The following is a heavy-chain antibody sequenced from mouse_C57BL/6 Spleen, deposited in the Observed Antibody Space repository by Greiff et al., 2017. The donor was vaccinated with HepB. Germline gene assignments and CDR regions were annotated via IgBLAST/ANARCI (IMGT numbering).Heavy chain of an antibody. CDR3: ASRDYGNYDATDY. J-gene: IGHJ4*01. D-gene: IGHD2-1*01. CDR2: INPGSGGT. V-gene: IGHV1-54*01. Sequence: QVQLQQSGAELVRPGTSVKVSCKASGYAFTNYLIEWVKQRPGQGLDWIGVINPGSGGTNYNEKFKGKATLTADKSSSTAYMQLSSLTSEDSAVYFCASRDYGNYDATDYWGQGTSVTVSS. CDR1: GYAFTNYL.